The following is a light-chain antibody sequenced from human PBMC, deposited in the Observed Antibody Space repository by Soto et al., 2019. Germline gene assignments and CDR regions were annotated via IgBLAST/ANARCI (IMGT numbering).Light chain of an antibody. J-gene: IGLJ1*01. V-gene: IGLV2-14*01. CDR2: DVS. CDR1: SGDVGAYDF. CDR3: SSYTNINTRACV. Sequence: QSALTQPASVSGSPGQSITISCTGTSGDVGAYDFVSWYQHHPGKAPRLVIYDVSRRPAGASDRFSGSKSGSTASLTISSLQAEDEADYYCSSYTNINTRACVFGTGTKLTVL.